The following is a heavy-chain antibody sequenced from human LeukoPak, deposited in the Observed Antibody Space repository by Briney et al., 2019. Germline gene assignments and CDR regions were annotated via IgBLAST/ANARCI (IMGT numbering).Heavy chain of an antibody. CDR3: ARSSAAAGPTHNWFGP. Sequence: SETLSLTCSVSGGSISSSSKHWGWIRQPPGKGLEWIGSIYYSGDTYYNPSLRSRVTISVDTSKNQFSLKLTSVTAADTAVYYCARSSAAAGPTHNWFGPWGQGTLVTVPS. V-gene: IGHV4-39*01. CDR1: GGSISSSSKH. CDR2: IYYSGDT. D-gene: IGHD6-13*01. J-gene: IGHJ5*02.